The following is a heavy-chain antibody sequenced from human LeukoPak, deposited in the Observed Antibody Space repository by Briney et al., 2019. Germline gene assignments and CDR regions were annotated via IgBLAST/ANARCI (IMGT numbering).Heavy chain of an antibody. CDR1: GYTFTSYA. V-gene: IGHV7-4-1*02. CDR2: INTNTGNP. CDR3: AREAAAGTEENYYYYYMDV. J-gene: IGHJ6*03. D-gene: IGHD6-13*01. Sequence: ASVKVSCKASGYTFTSYAMNWVRQAPGQGLEWMGWINTNTGNPTYAQGFTGRFVFSLDTSVSTAYLQISSLKAEDTAVYYCAREAAAGTEENYYYYYMDVWGKGTTVTVSS.